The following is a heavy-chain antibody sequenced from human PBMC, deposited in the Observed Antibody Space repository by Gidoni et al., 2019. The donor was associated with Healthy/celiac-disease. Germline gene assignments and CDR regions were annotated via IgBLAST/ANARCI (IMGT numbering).Heavy chain of an antibody. CDR2: ISYDGSNK. CDR1: GFTFSSYA. Sequence: QVQLVESGGGVVQPGRSLRLSCAASGFTFSSYAMHWVRQAPGKGLEWVAVISYDGSNKYYADSVKGRFTISRDNSKNTLYLQMNSLRAEDTAVYYCARLDPYSSGRYGMDVWGQGTTVTVSS. D-gene: IGHD6-19*01. CDR3: ARLDPYSSGRYGMDV. J-gene: IGHJ6*02. V-gene: IGHV3-30-3*01.